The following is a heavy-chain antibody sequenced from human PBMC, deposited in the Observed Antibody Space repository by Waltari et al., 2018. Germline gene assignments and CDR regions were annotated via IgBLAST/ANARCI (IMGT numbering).Heavy chain of an antibody. CDR3: ARSDYSNYDFDY. CDR1: GYSISSGYY. CDR2: IYHSGST. V-gene: IGHV4-38-2*01. J-gene: IGHJ4*02. D-gene: IGHD4-4*01. Sequence: QVQLQESGPGLVKPSETLSLTCAVSGYSISSGYYWGWIRQPPGKGLEWIGSIYHSGSTYDNPSLKSRVTISVDTSKNQFSLKLSSVTAADTAVYYCARSDYSNYDFDYWGQGTLVTVSS.